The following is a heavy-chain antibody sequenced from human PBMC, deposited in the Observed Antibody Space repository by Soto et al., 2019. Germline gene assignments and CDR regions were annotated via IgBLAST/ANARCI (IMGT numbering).Heavy chain of an antibody. Sequence: GALGISLAASGFTFSSHAMSWGRQGPGKGLEWVSAISGSGGSTYYADSVKGRFTISRDNSKNTLYLQMNSLRAEDTAVYYCAKASSGWYQTEIYYFDYWGQGTLVTVSS. CDR1: GFTFSSHA. CDR2: ISGSGGST. D-gene: IGHD6-19*01. J-gene: IGHJ4*02. V-gene: IGHV3-23*01. CDR3: AKASSGWYQTEIYYFDY.